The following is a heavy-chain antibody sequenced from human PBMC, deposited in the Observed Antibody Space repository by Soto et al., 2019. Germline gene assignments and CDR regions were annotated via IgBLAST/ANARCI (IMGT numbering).Heavy chain of an antibody. CDR3: AKLIAAAGTCY. D-gene: IGHD6-13*01. J-gene: IGHJ4*02. CDR1: GFTFSSYG. Sequence: SGGSLRLSCAASGFTFSSYGMHWVRQAPGKGLEWVAVISYDGSNKYYADSVKGRFTISRDNSKNTLYLQMNSLRAEDTAVYYCAKLIAAAGTCYWGQGTLVTVS. V-gene: IGHV3-30*18. CDR2: ISYDGSNK.